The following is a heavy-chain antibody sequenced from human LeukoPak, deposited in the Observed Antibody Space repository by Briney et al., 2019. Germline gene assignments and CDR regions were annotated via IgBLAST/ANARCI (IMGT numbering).Heavy chain of an antibody. CDR3: ARGHVIQLWEPYYYYGMDV. D-gene: IGHD5-18*01. CDR2: MNPNIGNT. Sequence: ASVKVSCKASGYTFTSYDINWVRQATGQGLEWMGWMNPNIGNTGYAQKFQGRVTMTRNTSISTAYMELSSVRSEDTGVYYCARGHVIQLWEPYYYYGMDVWGQGTTVTVSS. V-gene: IGHV1-8*01. CDR1: GYTFTSYD. J-gene: IGHJ6*02.